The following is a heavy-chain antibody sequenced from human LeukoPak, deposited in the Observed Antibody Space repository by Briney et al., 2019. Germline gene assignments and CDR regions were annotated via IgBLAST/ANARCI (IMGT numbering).Heavy chain of an antibody. CDR1: GFTFSSYA. J-gene: IGHJ4*02. D-gene: IGHD3-9*01. Sequence: PGGSLRLSCAAPGFTFSSYAMSWVRQAPGKGLEGVSAISGSGGSTYYADSVKGRFTISRDNSKNTLYLQMNSLRAEDTAVYYCAKGEAYYDILTGYSPSYYFDYWGQGTLVTVSS. CDR3: AKGEAYYDILTGYSPSYYFDY. CDR2: ISGSGGST. V-gene: IGHV3-23*01.